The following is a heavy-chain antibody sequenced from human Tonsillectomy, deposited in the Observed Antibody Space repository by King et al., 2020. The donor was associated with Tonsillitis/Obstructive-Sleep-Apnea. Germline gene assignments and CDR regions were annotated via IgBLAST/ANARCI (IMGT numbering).Heavy chain of an antibody. Sequence: VQLVQSGAEVKKPGESLKISCKGSGYSFTSYWIGWVRQMPGKGLEWMGIIYPGDSDTRYSPSFQGQVTISADKSISTAYLQWSSLKASDTAMYYCARQTQLLDRITGTIDYYYMDVWGKGTTVTVSS. J-gene: IGHJ6*03. V-gene: IGHV5-51*01. D-gene: IGHD1-7*01. CDR3: ARQTQLLDRITGTIDYYYMDV. CDR1: GYSFTSYW. CDR2: IYPGDSDT.